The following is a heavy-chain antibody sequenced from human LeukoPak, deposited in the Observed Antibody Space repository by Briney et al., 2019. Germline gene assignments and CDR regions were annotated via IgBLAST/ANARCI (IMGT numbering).Heavy chain of an antibody. V-gene: IGHV4-59*01. Sequence: SETLSLTCTVSGGSISSYYWSWLRQPPGKGLEWIGFIYYSGSTDYNPSLKSRVTISVHTSKNQFSLKLSSVTAADTAVYYCARTTEGGYSYGSFYYYYMDVWGKGATVTISS. CDR3: ARTTEGGYSYGSFYYYYMDV. CDR1: GGSISSYY. D-gene: IGHD5-18*01. CDR2: IYYSGST. J-gene: IGHJ6*03.